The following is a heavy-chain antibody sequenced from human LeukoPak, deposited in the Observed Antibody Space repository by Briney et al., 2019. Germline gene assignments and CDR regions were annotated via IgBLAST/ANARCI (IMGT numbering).Heavy chain of an antibody. CDR2: IWYDGSNK. CDR3: ARYRSVTTGKRFFDY. Sequence: GGSLRLSCAASGFTFSSYDMHWVRQAPGKGLDWVAFIWYDGSNKYHTDSVKGRFTISRDNSMNTLYLQMNSLRGEDTAVYYCARYRSVTTGKRFFDYWGQGTLVTVSS. CDR1: GFTFSSYD. D-gene: IGHD4-17*01. J-gene: IGHJ4*02. V-gene: IGHV3-33*01.